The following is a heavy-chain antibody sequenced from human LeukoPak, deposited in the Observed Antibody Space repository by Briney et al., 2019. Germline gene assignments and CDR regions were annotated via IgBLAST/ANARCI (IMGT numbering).Heavy chain of an antibody. V-gene: IGHV3-21*01. D-gene: IGHD2-2*02. CDR1: GFTFSSYS. Sequence: GGSLRLSCAASGFTFSSYSMNWVRQAPGKGLEWVSSISGTSTSIYYADSVKGRFTISRDNAKNSLYLQMNSLRAEDTAVYYCASGPIPDYWGQGTLVTVSS. CDR3: ASGPIPDY. CDR2: ISGTSTSI. J-gene: IGHJ4*02.